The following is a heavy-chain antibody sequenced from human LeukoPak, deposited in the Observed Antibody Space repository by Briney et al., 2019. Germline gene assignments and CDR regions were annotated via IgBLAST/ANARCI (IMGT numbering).Heavy chain of an antibody. CDR2: IDTSGNT. V-gene: IGHV4-4*07. CDR1: GGSISSYY. CDR3: ARGTPEYYDFWSGYPPYYFDY. J-gene: IGHJ4*02. Sequence: PSETLSLTCTVSGGSISSYYWSWIRQPAGKGLEWIGRIDTSGNTNYKPSLKSRVTMSVDTSKKQFSLKLSSVTAADTAVYYCARGTPEYYDFWSGYPPYYFDYWGQGTLVTVSS. D-gene: IGHD3-3*01.